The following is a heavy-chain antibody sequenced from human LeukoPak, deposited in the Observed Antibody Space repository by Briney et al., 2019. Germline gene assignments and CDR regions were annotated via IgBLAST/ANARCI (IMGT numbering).Heavy chain of an antibody. D-gene: IGHD2/OR15-2a*01. CDR1: GASVSSSH. CDR3: SEGYFEPFDH. V-gene: IGHV4-59*02. Sequence: PSETLSLTCVVSGASVSSSHWNWIRQLPGKGLEWIGCLSYTGKTDYNPSLTSRVTISLDTSKNQVSLKLRSVTAAATAVYYCSEGYFEPFDHWGQGTLVTVSS. J-gene: IGHJ4*02. CDR2: LSYTGKT.